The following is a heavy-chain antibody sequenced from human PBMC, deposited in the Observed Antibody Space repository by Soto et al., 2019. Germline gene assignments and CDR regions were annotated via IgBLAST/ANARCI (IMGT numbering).Heavy chain of an antibody. V-gene: IGHV3-7*01. CDR1: GFTFSSYW. J-gene: IGHJ6*02. CDR2: IKQDGSEK. CDR3: ARVYPGSGWPYHYYGMDV. Sequence: ESGGGLVQPGGSLRLSCVASGFTFSSYWMSWVRQAPGKGLEWVANIKQDGSEKYYVDSVKDRFTISRDNAKNSLYPQMNSLRAEDSAVYYCARVYPGSGWPYHYYGMDVWGQGTTVTVSS. D-gene: IGHD6-19*01.